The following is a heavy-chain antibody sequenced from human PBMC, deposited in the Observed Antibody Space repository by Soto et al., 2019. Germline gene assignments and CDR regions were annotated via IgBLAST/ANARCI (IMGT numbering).Heavy chain of an antibody. Sequence: PGGSLRLSCAASGFTFSSYGMHWVRQAPGKGLEWVAVIWYDGSNKYYADSVKGRFTISRDNSKNTLYLQMNSLRAEDTAVYYCARGNTYYYDSSGYYRLGINAFDIWDQGTMVTVSS. CDR2: IWYDGSNK. J-gene: IGHJ3*02. D-gene: IGHD3-22*01. V-gene: IGHV3-33*01. CDR3: ARGNTYYYDSSGYYRLGINAFDI. CDR1: GFTFSSYG.